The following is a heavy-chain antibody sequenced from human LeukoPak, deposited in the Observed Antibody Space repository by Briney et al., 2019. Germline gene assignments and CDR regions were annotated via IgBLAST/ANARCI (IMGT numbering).Heavy chain of an antibody. J-gene: IGHJ4*02. CDR1: GFTFSSYG. CDR2: IRYDGSNK. Sequence: PGGSLRLSCAASGFTFSSYGMHWVRQAPGKGLEWVAFIRYDGSNKYYADSVEGRFTISRDNSKNTLYLQMNSLRSEDTAVYYCARLKRITIFGVVTYRIFDYWGQGTLVTVSS. CDR3: ARLKRITIFGVVTYRIFDY. D-gene: IGHD3-3*01. V-gene: IGHV3-30*02.